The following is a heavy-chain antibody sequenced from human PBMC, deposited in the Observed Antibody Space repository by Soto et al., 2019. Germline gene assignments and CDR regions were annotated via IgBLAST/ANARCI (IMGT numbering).Heavy chain of an antibody. CDR1: GGSIYRSGYY. Sequence: SETLSLTCTVSGGSIYRSGYYWGWIRQPPGRGLEWIGNIDYNGVTYSNPSLKSRVTISRDTSKDQFSLKLTSVTAADTALYYCGKVLVGATGHTDSDSWGPGTLVT. CDR2: IDYNGVT. J-gene: IGHJ4*02. D-gene: IGHD2-15*01. V-gene: IGHV4-39*01. CDR3: GKVLVGATGHTDSDS.